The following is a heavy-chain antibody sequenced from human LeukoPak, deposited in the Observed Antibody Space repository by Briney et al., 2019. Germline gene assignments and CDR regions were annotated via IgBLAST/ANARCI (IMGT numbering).Heavy chain of an antibody. D-gene: IGHD5-18*01. J-gene: IGHJ4*02. Sequence: ASVKVSCKASGYTFTSYGINWVRQATGQGLEWMGWMNPNSGNTGYAQKFQGRVTMTSNTSINTAYMELSSLKSEDTAVYYCARTPPLQQLIDDWGQGTLVTVSS. V-gene: IGHV1-8*01. CDR1: GYTFTSYG. CDR2: MNPNSGNT. CDR3: ARTPPLQQLIDD.